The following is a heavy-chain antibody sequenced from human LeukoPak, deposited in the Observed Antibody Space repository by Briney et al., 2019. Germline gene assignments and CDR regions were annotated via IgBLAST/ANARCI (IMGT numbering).Heavy chain of an antibody. CDR3: AKVGHGGYYYDSSGYYDY. CDR1: GFAFSRYA. D-gene: IGHD3-22*01. Sequence: GESLKLSCAASGFAFSRYAMTWVRQAPGKGLEWVSSISSSSSYIYYADSVKGRFTISRDNAKNSLYLQMNSLRAEDTAVYYCAKVGHGGYYYDSSGYYDYWSQGTLVTVSS. V-gene: IGHV3-21*04. J-gene: IGHJ4*02. CDR2: ISSSSSYI.